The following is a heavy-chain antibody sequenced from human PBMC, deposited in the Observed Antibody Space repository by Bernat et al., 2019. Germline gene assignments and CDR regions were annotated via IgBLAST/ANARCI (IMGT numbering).Heavy chain of an antibody. CDR3: TTGYLGLLPIVV. V-gene: IGHV3-15*07. D-gene: IGHD1-26*01. CDR1: GFTFSNAW. J-gene: IGHJ4*02. CDR2: IKIKTDGGTT. Sequence: EVQLVESGGGLVKPGGSLRLSCAASGFTFSNAWMNWVRQAPGKGLEWVGRIKIKTDGGTTDYAAPVKGRFTISRDDSKNTLYLQMNSLKTEDTAVYYCTTGYLGLLPIVVWGQGTLVTVSS.